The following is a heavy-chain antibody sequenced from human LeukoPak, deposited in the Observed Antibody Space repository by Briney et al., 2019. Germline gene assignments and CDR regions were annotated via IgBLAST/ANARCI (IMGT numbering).Heavy chain of an antibody. V-gene: IGHV3-21*01. CDR1: GFTFSSYS. D-gene: IGHD6-13*01. CDR3: ARFSGSSWYGNFDY. J-gene: IGHJ4*02. CDR2: ISSSSSYI. Sequence: GGSLRLSCAASGFTFSSYSMNWVRQAPGKGLEWVSSISSSSSYIYYADSVKGRFTISRDNAKNSLYLQMNSLRAEDTAVYYCARFSGSSWYGNFDYWGQGTLVTVSS.